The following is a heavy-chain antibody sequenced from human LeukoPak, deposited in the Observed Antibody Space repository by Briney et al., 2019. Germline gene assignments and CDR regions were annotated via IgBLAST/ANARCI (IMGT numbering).Heavy chain of an antibody. J-gene: IGHJ4*02. CDR3: ARERDYYDSSGYYYYFDY. Sequence: SVKVSCKASGGTFSSYTISWVRQAPGQGLEWMGRIIPILGIANYAQKFQGRVTITADKSTSTAYMELSSLRSEDTAVYYCARERDYYDSSGYYYYFDYWGQGTLVTVSS. CDR1: GGTFSSYT. V-gene: IGHV1-69*04. D-gene: IGHD3-22*01. CDR2: IIPILGIA.